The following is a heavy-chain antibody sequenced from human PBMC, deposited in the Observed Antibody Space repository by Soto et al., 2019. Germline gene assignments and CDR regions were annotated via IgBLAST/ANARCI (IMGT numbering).Heavy chain of an antibody. CDR2: IFHVGIS. CDR3: ATLPPPIEVTVLPIPT. D-gene: IGHD2-15*01. CDR1: GASVASSNW. Sequence: VQLLQAGLGLVKPSGTLSLSCTVSGASVASSNWWSWVRQSPGKGLEWLGDIFHVGISNYNPSLRGPITISVDKSNNPVSPTLKYVTAAATAVYYCATLPPPIEVTVLPIPTWGQGTLVTVSS. J-gene: IGHJ5*02. V-gene: IGHV4-4*02.